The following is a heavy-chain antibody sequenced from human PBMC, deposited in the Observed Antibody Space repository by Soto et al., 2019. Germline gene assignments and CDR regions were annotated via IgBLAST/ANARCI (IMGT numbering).Heavy chain of an antibody. Sequence: SETLSLTCVVSGGSLSDYFWSWIRQPPGIALEWIGEINHLGSINYNPSLKSRVTMSVDTSKNLFSLTLNSVTAADTATYYCARGGISHWAYFYYMDVWDRGTTVTVSS. CDR1: GGSLSDYF. J-gene: IGHJ6*03. D-gene: IGHD2-21*01. CDR2: INHLGSI. V-gene: IGHV4-34*01. CDR3: ARGGISHWAYFYYMDV.